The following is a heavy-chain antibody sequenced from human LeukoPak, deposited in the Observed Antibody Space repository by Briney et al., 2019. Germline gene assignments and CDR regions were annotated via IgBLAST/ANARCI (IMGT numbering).Heavy chain of an antibody. D-gene: IGHD1-26*01. CDR2: ISAYNGNA. Sequence: ASVKVSCKASGYNLNSYGITWVRQAPGQGHEWMGWISAYNGNADYAQKFQGRVIMTTDTSTSTVYMELRSLRSDDTAIYYCARDSGSYSTTFHYWGQGTLVTVSS. CDR1: GYNLNSYG. CDR3: ARDSGSYSTTFHY. V-gene: IGHV1-18*01. J-gene: IGHJ4*02.